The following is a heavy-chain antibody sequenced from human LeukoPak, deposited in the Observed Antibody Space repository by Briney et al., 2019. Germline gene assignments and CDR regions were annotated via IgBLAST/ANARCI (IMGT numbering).Heavy chain of an antibody. CDR3: ARGRTVLNSVDY. CDR1: GGNFSTDG. D-gene: IGHD4-23*01. CDR2: IIPIFGTA. V-gene: IGHV1-69*06. J-gene: IGHJ4*02. Sequence: SVKVSCKASGGNFSTDGISWVRQAPGHGLEWMGGIIPIFGTADNAQKFQDRVTITADKTTSTAYVELSSLTFEDTAVYYYARGRTVLNSVDYWGQGTLVTVSS.